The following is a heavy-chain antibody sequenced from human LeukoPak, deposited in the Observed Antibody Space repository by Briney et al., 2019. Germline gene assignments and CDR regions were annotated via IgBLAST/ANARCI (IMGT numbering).Heavy chain of an antibody. J-gene: IGHJ4*02. CDR1: GFTFYTYA. CDR3: AKDSPTYYYDSSGYLYLDY. Sequence: GGSLRLSCAASGFTFYTYAMSWVRQAPGKGLEWVSSIGGSGSGGSTYYADSVKGRFTISKDTSKNTLYLQMNSLRAEDTAVYYCAKDSPTYYYDSSGYLYLDYWGQGTLVTVSS. D-gene: IGHD3-22*01. CDR2: IGGSGSGGST. V-gene: IGHV3-23*01.